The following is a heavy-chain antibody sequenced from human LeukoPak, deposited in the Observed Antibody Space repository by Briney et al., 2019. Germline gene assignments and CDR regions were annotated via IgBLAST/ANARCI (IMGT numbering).Heavy chain of an antibody. V-gene: IGHV4-34*01. CDR1: GGSFSGYY. Sequence: PSETPSLTCAVYGGSFSGYYWSWIRQPPGKGLEWIGEINHSGSTNYNPSLKSRVTISVDTSKNQFSLKLSSVTAADTAVYYCARVWVYYYGMDVWGQGTTVTVSS. J-gene: IGHJ6*02. CDR2: INHSGST. CDR3: ARVWVYYYGMDV. D-gene: IGHD1-26*01.